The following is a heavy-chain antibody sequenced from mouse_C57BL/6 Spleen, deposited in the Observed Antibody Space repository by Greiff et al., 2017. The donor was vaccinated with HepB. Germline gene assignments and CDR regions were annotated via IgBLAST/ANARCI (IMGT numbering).Heavy chain of an antibody. Sequence: EVKLVESGGDLVKPGGSLKLSCAASGFTFSSYGMSWVRQTPDKRLEWVATISSGGSYTYYPDSVKGRFTISRDNAKNTLYLQMSSLKSEDTAMYYCARPLYYDYAMDYWGQGTSVTVSS. CDR3: ARPLYYDYAMDY. J-gene: IGHJ4*01. D-gene: IGHD2-4*01. V-gene: IGHV5-6*02. CDR2: ISSGGSYT. CDR1: GFTFSSYG.